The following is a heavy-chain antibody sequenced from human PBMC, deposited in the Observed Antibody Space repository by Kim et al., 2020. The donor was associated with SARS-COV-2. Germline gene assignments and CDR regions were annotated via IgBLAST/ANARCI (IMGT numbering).Heavy chain of an antibody. Sequence: GESLQISCKGSGYSFTSYWIGWVRQMPGKGLEWMGIIYPGDSDTRYSPSFQGQVTISADKSISTAYLQWSSLKASDTAMYYCARHGSGDSSWYSGHYYGMDVWGQGTTVTVSS. CDR3: ARHGSGDSSWYSGHYYGMDV. V-gene: IGHV5-51*01. CDR2: IYPGDSDT. CDR1: GYSFTSYW. J-gene: IGHJ6*02. D-gene: IGHD6-13*01.